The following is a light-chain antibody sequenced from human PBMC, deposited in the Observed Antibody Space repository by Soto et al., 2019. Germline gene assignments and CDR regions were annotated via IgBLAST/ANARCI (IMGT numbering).Light chain of an antibody. CDR1: SRDIGAYNY. CDR3: CSYQSSSTLYV. V-gene: IGLV2-14*03. Sequence: QRVLKKPASGTGFPIQSITISCTGTSRDIGAYNYVSWYQQHPGKAPKLIIYDVTNRPAGISSRFSASKSGNTASLTISVLQSEDEADYYCCSYQSSSTLYVFGTRTKVTVL. J-gene: IGLJ1*01. CDR2: DVT.